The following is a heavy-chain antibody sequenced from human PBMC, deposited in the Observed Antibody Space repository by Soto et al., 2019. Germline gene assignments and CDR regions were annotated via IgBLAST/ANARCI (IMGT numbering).Heavy chain of an antibody. V-gene: IGHV1-18*01. CDR3: ARETRGYYDSSGDAFDI. CDR2: ISAYNGST. J-gene: IGHJ3*02. D-gene: IGHD3-22*01. CDR1: GYTFTSYG. Sequence: ASVKVSCKASGYTFTSYGISWVRQAPGQGLEWMGWISAYNGSTNYAQKLQGRVTMTTDTSTSTAYMELRSLRSDDTAVYYCARETRGYYDSSGDAFDIWGQGTMVTVSS.